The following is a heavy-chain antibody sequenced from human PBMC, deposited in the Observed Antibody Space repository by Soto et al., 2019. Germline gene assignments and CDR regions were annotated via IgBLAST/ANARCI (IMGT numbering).Heavy chain of an antibody. Sequence: GGSLRLSCVASGFTFSTYWMHWVRQAPRKGLVWVSRIKFDGSSTSYADSVKGRFTISRDNAKNTVYLQMNSLGAEDTGVFYCARGLRNYYGVDVWGQGTTVTVSS. CDR1: GFTFSTYW. CDR2: IKFDGSST. CDR3: ARGLRNYYGVDV. V-gene: IGHV3-74*01. J-gene: IGHJ6*02. D-gene: IGHD5-12*01.